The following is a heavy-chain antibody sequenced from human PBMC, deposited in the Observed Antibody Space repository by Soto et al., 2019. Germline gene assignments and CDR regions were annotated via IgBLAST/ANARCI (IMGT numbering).Heavy chain of an antibody. Sequence: QVQLVESGGGVVQPGRSLRLSCAASGFTFSSYAMHWVRQAPGKGLEWVAVISYDGSNKYYADSVKGRFTISRDNSKNTLYLQMNSLRAEDTAVYYCARDGNGGPRFLEPQGNWFDPWGQGTLVTVSS. V-gene: IGHV3-30-3*01. CDR1: GFTFSSYA. CDR3: ARDGNGGPRFLEPQGNWFDP. CDR2: ISYDGSNK. J-gene: IGHJ5*02. D-gene: IGHD3-3*01.